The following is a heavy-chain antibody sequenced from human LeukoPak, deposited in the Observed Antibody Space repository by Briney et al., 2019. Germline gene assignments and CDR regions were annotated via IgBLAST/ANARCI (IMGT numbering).Heavy chain of an antibody. CDR3: ARDLSGVTGYTYGRGIDY. CDR1: GFTFSSYW. V-gene: IGHV3-7*01. CDR2: IKQDGSEK. J-gene: IGHJ4*02. D-gene: IGHD5-18*01. Sequence: GGSLRLSCAASGFTFSSYWMSWVRQAPGKGLEWVANIKQDGSEKYYVDSVKGRFTISRDNSKNTLYLQMNSLRAEDTAVYYCARDLSGVTGYTYGRGIDYWGQGTLVTVSS.